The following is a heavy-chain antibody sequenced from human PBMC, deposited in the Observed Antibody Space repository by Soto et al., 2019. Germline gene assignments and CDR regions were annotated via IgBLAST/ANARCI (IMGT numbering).Heavy chain of an antibody. CDR1: GASISSTTYY. CDR3: AREPTVRGMIYWFDP. D-gene: IGHD3-10*01. J-gene: IGHJ5*02. V-gene: IGHV4-39*02. Sequence: QLQLQESGPGLVKPSETLSLTCSLSGASISSTTYYWAWIRQPPGKALEWIGSLYYSGNTYYSPSLKSRVTISMDTAKNQCSLKGTSVTAADTAVCYCAREPTVRGMIYWFDPWGQGTLVTVSS. CDR2: LYYSGNT.